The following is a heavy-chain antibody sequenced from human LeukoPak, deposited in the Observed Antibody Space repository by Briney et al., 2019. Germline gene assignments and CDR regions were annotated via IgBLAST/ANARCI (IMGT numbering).Heavy chain of an antibody. CDR2: IYHSGST. J-gene: IGHJ3*02. Sequence: SETLSLTCAVSGGSISSSNWWSWVRQPPGKGLEWIGEIYHSGSTNYNPSLKSRVTISVDKSKNQFSLKLSSVTAADTAVYYCASYYGSGSYDAFDIWGQGTMVTVSS. D-gene: IGHD3-10*01. CDR1: GGSISSSNW. V-gene: IGHV4-4*02. CDR3: ASYYGSGSYDAFDI.